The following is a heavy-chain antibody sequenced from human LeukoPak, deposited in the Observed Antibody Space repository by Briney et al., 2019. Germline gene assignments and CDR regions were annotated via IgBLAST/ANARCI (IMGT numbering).Heavy chain of an antibody. D-gene: IGHD4-17*01. V-gene: IGHV3-23*01. CDR1: GFTFSSYA. J-gene: IGHJ4*02. CDR2: ISGSCGST. Sequence: GGSLRLACAASGFTFSSYAMSWVRQAPGKGLEWVSAISGSCGSTYCADSVKGRFTISRDNSKNTLYLQMNSLRAEDTAVYYCVVGLTTVTPFDYWGQGTLVTVSS. CDR3: VVGLTTVTPFDY.